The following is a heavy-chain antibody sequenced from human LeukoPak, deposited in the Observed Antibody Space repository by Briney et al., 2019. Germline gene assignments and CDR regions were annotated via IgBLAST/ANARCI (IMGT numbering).Heavy chain of an antibody. CDR2: TWYDGSQK. D-gene: IGHD2-2*01. CDR3: ARPYCSSSNCPGWFDP. Sequence: GRSLRLSCAASGFTFWNYGMHWVRQAPGKGREWLAVTWYDGSQKYYADSVKGRFTISRDNSKNTLYLQMNSLRAEDTAVYYCARPYCSSSNCPGWFDPWGQGTLVTVSP. V-gene: IGHV3-33*01. CDR1: GFTFWNYG. J-gene: IGHJ5*02.